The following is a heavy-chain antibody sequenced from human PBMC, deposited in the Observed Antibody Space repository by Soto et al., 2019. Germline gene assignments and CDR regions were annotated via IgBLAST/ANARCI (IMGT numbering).Heavy chain of an antibody. CDR2: IRNDGSGK. V-gene: IGHV3-7*03. CDR3: ARGSAKDDYYDYGMDV. J-gene: IGHJ6*02. CDR1: GFTFSSYW. Sequence: GGSLRLSCAASGFTFSSYWMSWVRKAPGQGQERVANIRNDGSGKSYVDSVKGRFTIARDNAKTSLYLQMSSVGAEDVSVYDSARGSAKDDYYDYGMDVWGQGTMVTVSS.